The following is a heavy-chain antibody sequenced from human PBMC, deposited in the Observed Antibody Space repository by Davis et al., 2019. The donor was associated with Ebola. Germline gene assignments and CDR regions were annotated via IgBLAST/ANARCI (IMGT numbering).Heavy chain of an antibody. V-gene: IGHV3-30-3*01. Sequence: GESLKISCAASGFTFSSYAMHWVHQAPGKGLEWVAVISYDGSNKYYADSVKGRFTISRDNSKNTLYLQMNSLRAEDTAVYYCARGGWGITMIVYFDYWGQGTLVTVSS. D-gene: IGHD3-22*01. CDR2: ISYDGSNK. CDR3: ARGGWGITMIVYFDY. J-gene: IGHJ4*02. CDR1: GFTFSSYA.